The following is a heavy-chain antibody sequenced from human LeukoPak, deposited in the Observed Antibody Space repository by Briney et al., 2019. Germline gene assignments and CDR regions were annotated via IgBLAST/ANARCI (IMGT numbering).Heavy chain of an antibody. CDR2: IIPIFGTA. V-gene: IGHV1-69*06. Sequence: ASVKVSCKASGGTFSSYAISWVRQAPGQGLEWMGGIIPIFGTANYAQKFQGRVTITADKSTSTAYMELSSLRSEDTAVYYCARSGAATLADGAFDIWGQGTMVTVSS. D-gene: IGHD2-15*01. CDR3: ARSGAATLADGAFDI. J-gene: IGHJ3*02. CDR1: GGTFSSYA.